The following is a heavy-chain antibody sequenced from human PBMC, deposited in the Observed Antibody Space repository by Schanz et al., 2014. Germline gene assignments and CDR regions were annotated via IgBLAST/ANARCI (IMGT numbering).Heavy chain of an antibody. D-gene: IGHD2-21*01. Sequence: EADLVESGGGLIQRGESLRLSCSASGFSFSSYSMNWVRQAPGQGLEWVSVIYSGIGAYYADSVKDRFTVSRDKSKNTLYLHMNTLRSEDTAVYDCARDVEGYDGGGGDFDAWGQGTLVTVSS. CDR3: ARDVEGYDGGGGDFDA. CDR1: GFSFSSYS. V-gene: IGHV3-66*01. J-gene: IGHJ5*02. CDR2: IYSGIGA.